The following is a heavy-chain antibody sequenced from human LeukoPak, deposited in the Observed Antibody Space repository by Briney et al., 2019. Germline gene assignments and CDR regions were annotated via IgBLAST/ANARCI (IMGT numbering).Heavy chain of an antibody. D-gene: IGHD3-22*01. CDR2: ISSSGTTI. CDR3: ARGYFDSRGYYSPDTHDC. CDR1: GFIFSNYE. V-gene: IGHV3-48*03. Sequence: GGSLRLSXAASGFIFSNYEMNWVRQAPGKGMEWVSYISSSGTTIYYGDSVMGRFTISRDNARNSLYLQMNSLRAEDTAVYYCARGYFDSRGYYSPDTHDCWGQGTLVIVSS. J-gene: IGHJ4*02.